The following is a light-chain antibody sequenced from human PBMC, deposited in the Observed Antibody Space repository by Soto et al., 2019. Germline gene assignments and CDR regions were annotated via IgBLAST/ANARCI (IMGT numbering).Light chain of an antibody. CDR3: QQSYSHLLFT. CDR2: AAS. Sequence: DIQMTQSPSSLSASVRDSVAITCRASQNIGTYLNWYQQKPGKAPQVLIYAASSLQTGVPSRFSGRGSGTDFTLTITTLQPEDSATYYCQQSYSHLLFTFGPGTKVEIK. J-gene: IGKJ3*01. V-gene: IGKV1-39*01. CDR1: QNIGTY.